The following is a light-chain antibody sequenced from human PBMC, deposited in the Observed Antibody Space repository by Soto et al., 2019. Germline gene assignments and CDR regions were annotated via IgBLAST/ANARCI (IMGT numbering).Light chain of an antibody. CDR2: EVS. J-gene: IGLJ1*01. Sequence: QSALAQPPSASGSPGQSVTISCTGTNSDVGGYNYVSWYRQYPGKAPKLMIYEVSERPSGVPDRFSGSKSGNTASLTVSGLQAEDEADYYCSSYAGSNIYVFGTGTKVTVL. CDR3: SSYAGSNIYV. CDR1: NSDVGGYNY. V-gene: IGLV2-8*01.